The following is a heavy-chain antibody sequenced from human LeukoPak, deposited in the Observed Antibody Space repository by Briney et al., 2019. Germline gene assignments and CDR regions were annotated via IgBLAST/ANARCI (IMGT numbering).Heavy chain of an antibody. CDR2: IIPIFGTA. V-gene: IGHV1-69*13. Sequence: ASVKVSCKASGGTFSSYAISWVRQAPGQGLEWMGGIIPIFGTANYAQKFRGRVTITADESTSTAYMELSSLRSEDTAVYYCARARYYYDSSGPGAFDIWGQGTMVTVSS. CDR3: ARARYYYDSSGPGAFDI. CDR1: GGTFSSYA. J-gene: IGHJ3*02. D-gene: IGHD3-22*01.